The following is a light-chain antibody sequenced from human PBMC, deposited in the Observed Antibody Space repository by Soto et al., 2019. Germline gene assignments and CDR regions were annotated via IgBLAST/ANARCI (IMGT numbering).Light chain of an antibody. J-gene: IGKJ1*01. CDR1: QNISNN. Sequence: EIVMTQSPATLSASAGERATLSCRASQNISNNLAWYRQKPGQVPRLLIYAASTRATGIPARFSGSGSGTEFTLTISSLQSEDFAVYYCQHYNNWPRTFGQGTKVDIK. V-gene: IGKV3-15*01. CDR2: AAS. CDR3: QHYNNWPRT.